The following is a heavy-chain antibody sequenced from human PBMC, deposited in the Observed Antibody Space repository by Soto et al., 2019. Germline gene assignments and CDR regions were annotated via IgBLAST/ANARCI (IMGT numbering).Heavy chain of an antibody. CDR1: GGSISSSSYY. V-gene: IGHV4-39*01. CDR3: ARHPQRIPIAAH. J-gene: IGHJ4*02. CDR2: IYYSGST. D-gene: IGHD2-21*01. Sequence: PSETLSLTCTVSGGSISSSSYYWGWIRQPPGKGLEWIGSIYYSGSTYYNPSLKSRVTISVDTSKNQFSLKLSSVTAADTAVYYCARHPQRIPIAAHWGQGTLVTSSS.